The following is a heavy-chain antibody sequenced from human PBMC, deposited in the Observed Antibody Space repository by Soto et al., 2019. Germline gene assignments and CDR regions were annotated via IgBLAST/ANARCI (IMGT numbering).Heavy chain of an antibody. J-gene: IGHJ4*02. CDR1: GYTFTSYA. CDR3: ARGVGSGLSDY. CDR2: INAGNGNT. Sequence: ASVNVSCKGSGYTFTSYAMNWVRQAPEQRLEWMGWINAGNGNTKYSQKFQGRVTITRDTSASTAYMELSSLRSEDTAVYYCARGVGSGLSDYWGQGTLVTVSS. D-gene: IGHD1-26*01. V-gene: IGHV1-3*01.